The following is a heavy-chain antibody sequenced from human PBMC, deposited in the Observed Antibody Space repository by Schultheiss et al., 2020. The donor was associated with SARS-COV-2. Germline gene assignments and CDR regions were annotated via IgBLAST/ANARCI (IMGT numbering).Heavy chain of an antibody. J-gene: IGHJ6*02. Sequence: GGSLRLSCAASGFTFSSYGMHWVRQAPGKGLEWVAVISYDGSNKYYADSVKGRFTISKDNAKNSLYLQMNNLRAEDTALYYCAKDMTNFGVVTVMDVWGQGTTVTVSS. V-gene: IGHV3-30*18. CDR1: GFTFSSYG. CDR3: AKDMTNFGVVTVMDV. D-gene: IGHD3-3*01. CDR2: ISYDGSNK.